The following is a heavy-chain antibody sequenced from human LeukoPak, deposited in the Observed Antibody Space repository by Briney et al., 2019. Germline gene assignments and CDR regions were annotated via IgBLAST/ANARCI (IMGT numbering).Heavy chain of an antibody. CDR2: VSGGADTI. CDR3: AREMNTAMINLDA. V-gene: IGHV3-11*01. D-gene: IGHD5-18*01. Sequence: GGSLRLSCAASGFTFSDYYMNWIRQTPGKGLEWIAHVSGGADTIEYTESMKGRFTISRDNAKNSLFLQMDSLRVEDTAIYYCAREMNTAMINLDAWGQGTPVTVSS. CDR1: GFTFSDYY. J-gene: IGHJ5*02.